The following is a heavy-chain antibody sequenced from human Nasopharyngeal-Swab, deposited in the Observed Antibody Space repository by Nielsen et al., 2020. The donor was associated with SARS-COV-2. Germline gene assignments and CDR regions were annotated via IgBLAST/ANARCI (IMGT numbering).Heavy chain of an antibody. CDR2: ITGKNGNA. J-gene: IGHJ4*02. V-gene: IGHV1-18*04. CDR3: ATSATFGPGGAGDY. D-gene: IGHD2-8*02. CDR1: DYSFNKNT. Sequence: ASVKVSCKASDYSFNKNTVSWVRQGPGQGLEWMGWITGKNGNALYAETLQGRITMTTDTSTNTAYMELRSLRSDDTAVYYCATSATFGPGGAGDYWGQGILVTVSS.